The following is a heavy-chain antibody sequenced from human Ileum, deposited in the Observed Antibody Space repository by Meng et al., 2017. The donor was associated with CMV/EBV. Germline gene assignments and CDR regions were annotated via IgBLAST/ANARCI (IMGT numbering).Heavy chain of an antibody. J-gene: IGHJ5*02. CDR1: TFTSYA. CDR2: ISAYNGYT. V-gene: IGHV1-18*01. D-gene: IGHD6-13*01. CDR3: ARDNGYTSSSDGWGWFDP. Sequence: TFTSYAISWVRQAPGQGLEWMGWISAYNGYTNSAQRLQGRVTMTTDTSTSTAYMELRSLRSDDTAVYYCARDNGYTSSSDGWGWFDPWGQGTLVTVSS.